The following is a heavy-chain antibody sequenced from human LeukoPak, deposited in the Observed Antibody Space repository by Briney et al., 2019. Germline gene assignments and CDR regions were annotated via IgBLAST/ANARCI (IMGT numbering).Heavy chain of an antibody. Sequence: SGGSLRLSCAASGFTFSGSAMHWVRQASGKGLEWVGRIRSKANSYATAYAASVKGRFTISRDDSKNTAYLQMNSLKTEDTAVYYCTTPGAQYCSSTSCYTRYYYYYMDVWGKGTTVTVSS. D-gene: IGHD2-2*02. J-gene: IGHJ6*03. CDR3: TTPGAQYCSSTSCYTRYYYYYMDV. CDR1: GFTFSGSA. CDR2: IRSKANSYAT. V-gene: IGHV3-73*01.